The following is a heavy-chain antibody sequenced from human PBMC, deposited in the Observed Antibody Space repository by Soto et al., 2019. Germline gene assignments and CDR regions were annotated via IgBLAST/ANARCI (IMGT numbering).Heavy chain of an antibody. Sequence: QVQLEQSGAEEKKPGASVKVSCKASGYTFTSYAMHWVRQAPGQRLEWMGWINAGNGNTKYSQKFQGRVTITRDTSASTAYMELSSLRSEDTAVYYCARDWGTTTVSLNWFDPWGQGTLVTVSS. D-gene: IGHD4-17*01. CDR3: ARDWGTTTVSLNWFDP. CDR2: INAGNGNT. CDR1: GYTFTSYA. J-gene: IGHJ5*02. V-gene: IGHV1-3*05.